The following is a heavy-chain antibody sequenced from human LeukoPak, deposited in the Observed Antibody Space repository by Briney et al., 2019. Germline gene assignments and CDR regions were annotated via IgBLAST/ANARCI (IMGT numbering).Heavy chain of an antibody. J-gene: IGHJ4*02. D-gene: IGHD5-18*01. CDR1: GFTFSSYA. V-gene: IGHV3-30-3*01. Sequence: PGRSLRLSCAASGFTFSSYAMHWVRQAPGKGLEWVAVISYDGSNKYYADSVKGRFTISRDNSKNTLYLQMNSLRAEDTAVYYCARGVDTAMVRTTEYYFDYWAREPWSPSPQ. CDR2: ISYDGSNK. CDR3: ARGVDTAMVRTTEYYFDY.